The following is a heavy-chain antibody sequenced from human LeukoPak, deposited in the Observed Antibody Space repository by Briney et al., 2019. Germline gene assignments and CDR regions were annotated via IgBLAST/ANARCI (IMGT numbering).Heavy chain of an antibody. D-gene: IGHD2-15*01. J-gene: IGHJ2*01. CDR2: INHSGST. Sequence: SETLSLTXAVYGGSFSGYYWSWIRQPPGKGLEWIGEINHSGSTNDNPSLKSRVTISVDTSKNQFSLKLSSVTAADTAVYYCARGRYCSGGSCPKYFDLWGRGTLVTVSS. V-gene: IGHV4-34*01. CDR1: GGSFSGYY. CDR3: ARGRYCSGGSCPKYFDL.